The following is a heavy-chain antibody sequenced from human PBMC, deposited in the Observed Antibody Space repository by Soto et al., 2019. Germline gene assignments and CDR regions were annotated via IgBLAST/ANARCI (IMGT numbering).Heavy chain of an antibody. Sequence: EVQLLESGGGLVQPGGSLRLSCAASGFTFSNYAMNWVRQAPEKGLVWVSSISGSHGSTYYADSVNGRFTISRDNSKNMLYLQLNTLRVEDTAVYYWAKGSPGSGYALDYWGQGTLVTVSS. V-gene: IGHV3-23*01. CDR1: GFTFSNYA. CDR3: AKGSPGSGYALDY. J-gene: IGHJ4*02. D-gene: IGHD5-12*01. CDR2: ISGSHGST.